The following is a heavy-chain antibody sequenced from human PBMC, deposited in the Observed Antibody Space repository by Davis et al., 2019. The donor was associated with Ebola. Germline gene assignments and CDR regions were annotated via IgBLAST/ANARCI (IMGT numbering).Heavy chain of an antibody. CDR1: GYTFTSYD. J-gene: IGHJ6*02. V-gene: IGHV1-8*01. CDR3: ARGGMGSHDTYYGLDV. D-gene: IGHD3-10*01. CDR2: INTYSANT. Sequence: ASVKVSCKATGYTFTSYDVNWVRQATGQGREWMGWINTYSANTGYSQNFRGRVTMTRNTTISTAFQEVSNLRSDDTAVYFCARGGMGSHDTYYGLDVWGQGTTVTVSS.